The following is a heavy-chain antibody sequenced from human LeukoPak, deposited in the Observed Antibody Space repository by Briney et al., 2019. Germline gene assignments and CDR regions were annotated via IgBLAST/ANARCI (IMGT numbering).Heavy chain of an antibody. Sequence: PSETLSLTCTVSGYSISSGYYWGWIRQPPGKGLEWIGSTYHSGSTYYNPSLKSRVTISVDTSKNQFSLKLSSVTAADTAVYYCAREGITMVRGVEGYWGQGTLVTVSS. J-gene: IGHJ4*02. CDR1: GYSISSGYY. CDR3: AREGITMVRGVEGY. V-gene: IGHV4-38-2*02. D-gene: IGHD3-10*01. CDR2: TYHSGST.